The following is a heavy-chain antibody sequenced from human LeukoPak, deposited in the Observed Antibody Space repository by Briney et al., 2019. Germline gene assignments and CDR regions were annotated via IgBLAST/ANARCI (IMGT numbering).Heavy chain of an antibody. CDR2: ISYDGSNK. Sequence: GGSLRLSCAASGFTFSSYGMHWVPEARGEGLEGGAVISYDGSNKYYADSVKGRFNIYRDNSKNTLYLQTNSMRDEDMAVYYCAKTPSREGPWGQGTLVTVSS. V-gene: IGHV3-30*18. J-gene: IGHJ5*02. CDR1: GFTFSSYG. CDR3: AKTPSREGP.